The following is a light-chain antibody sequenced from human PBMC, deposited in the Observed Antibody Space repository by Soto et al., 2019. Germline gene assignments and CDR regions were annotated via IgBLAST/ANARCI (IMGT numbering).Light chain of an antibody. Sequence: QSALTQPPSASGSPGQSVTISCTGTSSDVGGYNYVSWYQQYPGKAPKLMMYEVTTRPSGVPDRFSGSKSGNTASLTVSGLQAEDEADYYCCSYAGSNNFVVFGGGTKLTVL. CDR3: CSYAGSNNFVV. V-gene: IGLV2-8*01. CDR2: EVT. J-gene: IGLJ2*01. CDR1: SSDVGGYNY.